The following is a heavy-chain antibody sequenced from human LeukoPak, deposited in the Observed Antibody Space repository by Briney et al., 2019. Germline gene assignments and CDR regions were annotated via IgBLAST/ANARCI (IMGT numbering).Heavy chain of an antibody. D-gene: IGHD6-19*01. J-gene: IGHJ4*01. Sequence: SETLFLTCTVSGGSITNCYWSWLRQPVGKELEWIGRIYSSGTTTYNPSLTGRVSISVDTSKNQFSLKVNSVTAADTAVYYCARGSSGWYSIDYWGQGALVIVSS. CDR1: GGSITNCY. V-gene: IGHV4-4*07. CDR2: IYSSGTT. CDR3: ARGSSGWYSIDY.